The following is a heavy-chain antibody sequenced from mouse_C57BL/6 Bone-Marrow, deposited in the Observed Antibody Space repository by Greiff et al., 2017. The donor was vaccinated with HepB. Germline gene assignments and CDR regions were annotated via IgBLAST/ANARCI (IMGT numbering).Heavy chain of an antibody. D-gene: IGHD1-1*01. CDR2: IWSGGST. J-gene: IGHJ1*03. Sequence: VKLVESGPGLVQPSQSLSITCTVSGFSLTSYGVHWVRQSPGKGLEWLGVIWSGGSTDYNAAFISRLSISKDNSKSQVFCKMNSLQADDTAIYYCARNNYGSSYDWYFDVWGTGTTVTVSS. CDR1: GFSLTSYG. V-gene: IGHV2-2*01. CDR3: ARNNYGSSYDWYFDV.